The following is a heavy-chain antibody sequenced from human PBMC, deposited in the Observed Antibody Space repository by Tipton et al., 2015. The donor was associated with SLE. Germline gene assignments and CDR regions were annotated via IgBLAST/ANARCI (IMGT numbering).Heavy chain of an antibody. J-gene: IGHJ4*02. CDR3: ARYSSGWFNNFDY. CDR1: GGSISSHY. D-gene: IGHD6-19*01. CDR2: IYYSGST. Sequence: LRLSCTVSGGSISSHYWSWIRQPPGKGLEWIGYIYYSGSTYYNPSLKSRVTISVDTSKNQFSLKLSSVTAADTAVYYCARYSSGWFNNFDYWGQGTLVTVSS. V-gene: IGHV4-59*08.